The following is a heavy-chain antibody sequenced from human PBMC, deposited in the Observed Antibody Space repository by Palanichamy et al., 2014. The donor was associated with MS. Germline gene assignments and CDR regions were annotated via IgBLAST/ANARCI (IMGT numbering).Heavy chain of an antibody. Sequence: QVQLVESGGGLVKPGGSLRLSCAASGFTFSDHYMSWFRQAPGKGLEWVSYITGSDTSMYYSDSVQGRFGISRDNAKNSLFLQMTRLRADDTAVYYCARDQGAWYFDLWGRGSLVSVSS. J-gene: IGHJ2*01. CDR3: ARDQGAWYFDL. D-gene: IGHD3-16*01. CDR1: GFTFSDHY. CDR2: ITGSDTSM. V-gene: IGHV3-11*01.